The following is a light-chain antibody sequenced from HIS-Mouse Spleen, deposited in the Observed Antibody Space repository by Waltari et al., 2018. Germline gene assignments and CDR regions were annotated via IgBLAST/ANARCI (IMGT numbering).Light chain of an antibody. J-gene: IGLJ1*01. CDR2: EGS. CDR3: CSYAGSSYV. V-gene: IGLV2-23*01. Sequence: QSALTQPASVSGSPGQSITISCTGTSSDVGRYKRVSWYQQHPGKAPKLMIYEGSKRPSGVSNRFSGSKSGNTASLTISGLQAEDEADYYCCSYAGSSYVFGTGTKVTVL. CDR1: SSDVGRYKR.